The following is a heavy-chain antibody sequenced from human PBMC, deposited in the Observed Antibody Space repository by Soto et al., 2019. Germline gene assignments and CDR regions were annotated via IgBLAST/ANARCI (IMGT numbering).Heavy chain of an antibody. V-gene: IGHV4-34*01. CDR1: GGSFSGYY. CDR3: ARGRGGFLWFGEIYYFYY. CDR2: INHSGST. Sequence: QVQLQQWGAGLLKPSETLSLTCAVYGGSFSGYYWSWIRQPPGKGLEWIGEINHSGSTNYNPSLKGRVTITVDTSKNQFSPKLSLVTAAGTALYFCARGRGGFLWFGEIYYFYYWGQGTPVTVSS. J-gene: IGHJ4*02. D-gene: IGHD3-10*01.